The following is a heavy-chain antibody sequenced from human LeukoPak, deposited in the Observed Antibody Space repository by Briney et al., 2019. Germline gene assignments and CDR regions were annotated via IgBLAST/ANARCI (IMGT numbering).Heavy chain of an antibody. D-gene: IGHD2-15*01. CDR1: GGSISSSSYY. V-gene: IGHV4-39*01. J-gene: IGHJ3*02. CDR3: AGLLLQSESSMVAPVGAFDI. Sequence: PSETLSLTCTVSGGSISSSSYYWGWLRQPPGTGLEWIGSIYYSGSTYYNPSLKSRVTISVDTSKNQFSLKLSSVTAAGTAVYYCAGLLLQSESSMVAPVGAFDIWGQGTMVTVSS. CDR2: IYYSGST.